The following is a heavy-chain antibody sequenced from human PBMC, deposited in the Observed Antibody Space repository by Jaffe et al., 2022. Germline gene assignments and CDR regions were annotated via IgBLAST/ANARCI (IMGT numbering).Heavy chain of an antibody. CDR3: ARHQVLLWFGDGKYYFDY. Sequence: QVQLQESGPGLVKPSETLSLTCAVSGYSISSGYYWGWIRQPPGKGLEWIGSIYHSGSTYYNPSLKSRVTISVDTSKNQFSLKLSSVTAADTAVYYCARHQVLLWFGDGKYYFDYWGQGTLVTVSS. V-gene: IGHV4-38-2*01. CDR1: GYSISSGYY. CDR2: IYHSGST. J-gene: IGHJ4*02. D-gene: IGHD3-10*01.